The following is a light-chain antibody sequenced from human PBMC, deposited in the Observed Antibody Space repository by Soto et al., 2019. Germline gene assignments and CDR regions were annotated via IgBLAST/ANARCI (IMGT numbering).Light chain of an antibody. J-gene: IGKJ1*01. Sequence: EIVLTQSPGTLSLSPGERATLSCRASQSVSSSYLAWYQQKPGQAPRLLIYGASSRATGIPDRFSVSGSGTDFTLTISRLEPEDFAVYYCQQYGSSTGTFGQGTKVE. CDR3: QQYGSSTGT. V-gene: IGKV3-20*01. CDR1: QSVSSSY. CDR2: GAS.